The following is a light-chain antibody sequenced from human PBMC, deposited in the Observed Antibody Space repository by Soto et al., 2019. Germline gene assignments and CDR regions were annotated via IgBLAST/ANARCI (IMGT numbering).Light chain of an antibody. CDR3: LLFYRDAGV. J-gene: IGLJ3*02. Sequence: QAVVTQEPSLTVSPGGTVTLTCASSTGAVTSGYYANWFQQKPGQAPRALISSTSNKHSWTPARFSGSLLGGKAALTLSGVQPEDEAEYYCLLFYRDAGVFGGGTQLTVL. CDR2: STS. V-gene: IGLV7-43*01. CDR1: TGAVTSGYY.